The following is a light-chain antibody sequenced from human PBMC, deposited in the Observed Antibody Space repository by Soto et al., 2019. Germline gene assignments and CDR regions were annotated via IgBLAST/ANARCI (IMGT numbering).Light chain of an antibody. Sequence: QLVLTQSPSASASLGASVKLTCTLSSLHSSYAIAWHQQQPEKGPRYLMKLNSDGSHSKGDGIPDRFSGSSSGAERYLTISSLQSEDEADYYCQTWGTGLLVFGGGTKLTVL. CDR2: LNSDGSH. J-gene: IGLJ3*02. CDR1: SLHSSYA. V-gene: IGLV4-69*01. CDR3: QTWGTGLLV.